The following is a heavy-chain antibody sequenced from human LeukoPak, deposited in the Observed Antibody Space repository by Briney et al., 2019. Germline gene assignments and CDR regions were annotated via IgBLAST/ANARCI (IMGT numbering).Heavy chain of an antibody. CDR2: IIPILGIA. Sequence: ASVKVSCKASGGTFSSYTISWVRQAPGQGLEWMGRIIPILGIANYAQKFQGRVTITADKSTSTAYMELSSLRSEDTAAYYCARVDYYDSSGYYYFDYWGQGTLVTVSS. CDR1: GGTFSSYT. CDR3: ARVDYYDSSGYYYFDY. V-gene: IGHV1-69*02. D-gene: IGHD3-22*01. J-gene: IGHJ4*02.